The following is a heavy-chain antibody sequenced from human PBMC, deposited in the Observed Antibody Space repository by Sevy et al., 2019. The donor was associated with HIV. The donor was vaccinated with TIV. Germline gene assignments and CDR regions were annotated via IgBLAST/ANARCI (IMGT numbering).Heavy chain of an antibody. Sequence: GGSLRLSCAASGFTFNMYWMTWVRQAPGKGLEWVANIKEDGSERNYLDSVKGRFTISRDNAKESRYLKINSLRAEDTAVYYCARHCSGGSCYSLLPHYYYGMDVWGQGTTVTVSS. CDR3: ARHCSGGSCYSLLPHYYYGMDV. D-gene: IGHD2-15*01. J-gene: IGHJ6*02. CDR1: GFTFNMYW. CDR2: IKEDGSER. V-gene: IGHV3-7*01.